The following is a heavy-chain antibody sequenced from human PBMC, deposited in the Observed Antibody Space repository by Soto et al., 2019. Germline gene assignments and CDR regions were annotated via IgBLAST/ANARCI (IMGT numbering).Heavy chain of an antibody. D-gene: IGHD3-22*01. CDR2: INPNNGGT. J-gene: IGHJ4*02. Sequence: AAVKVSCKASGYTLTAYQMHWVRRAPGQGLEWMGWINPNNGGTTLAQNFQGRISMTRDTSISTVYMELSRLTSDDTAVYYCARARNYYDSSTFYFGAPYYFVDWGQGTLVTVSS. CDR1: GYTLTAYQ. V-gene: IGHV1-2*02. CDR3: ARARNYYDSSTFYFGAPYYFVD.